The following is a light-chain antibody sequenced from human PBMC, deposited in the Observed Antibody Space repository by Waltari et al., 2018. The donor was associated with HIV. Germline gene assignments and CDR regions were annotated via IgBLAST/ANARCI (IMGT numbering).Light chain of an antibody. CDR1: MSVLYEATSKNY. Sequence: DIVMTQSPGFLSVAAGGRATIKCKATMSVLYEATSKNYLAWYQQKPGQPPKLLLSWSSTRESGVSARFSGSGSGTDFTLTINNVESDDAAIYFCQQFYKIPWTFGQGTKVEI. CDR3: QQFYKIPWT. CDR2: WSS. J-gene: IGKJ1*01. V-gene: IGKV4-1*01.